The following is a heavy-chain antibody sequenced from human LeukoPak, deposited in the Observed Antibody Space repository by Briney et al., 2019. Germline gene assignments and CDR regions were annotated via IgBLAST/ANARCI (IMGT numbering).Heavy chain of an antibody. CDR3: ARSSGYSYGDFDY. V-gene: IGHV4-59*01. CDR1: GGSISSNY. Sequence: PSETLSLTCSVSGGSISSNYGSWIRQPPGKGLEWIGYTHHSVSTSYNPSLKSRITISLDTSNNQFSLKLNSVTAADAAVYYCARSSGYSYGDFDYWGQGTLVTVSS. CDR2: THHSVST. J-gene: IGHJ4*02. D-gene: IGHD5-18*01.